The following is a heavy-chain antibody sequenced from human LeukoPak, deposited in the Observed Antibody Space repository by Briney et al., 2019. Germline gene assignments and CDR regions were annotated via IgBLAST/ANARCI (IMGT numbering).Heavy chain of an antibody. CDR1: GYTFTGYY. Sequence: ASVKVSCKASGYTFTGYYMHWVRQAPGQGLEWMGWINPNSGGTNYAQKFQGRVTMTRDTSISTAYMELSRLRSGDTAVYYCARVGEVRFGELFSYWGQGTLVTVSS. CDR3: ARVGEVRFGELFSY. V-gene: IGHV1-2*02. D-gene: IGHD3-10*01. J-gene: IGHJ4*02. CDR2: INPNSGGT.